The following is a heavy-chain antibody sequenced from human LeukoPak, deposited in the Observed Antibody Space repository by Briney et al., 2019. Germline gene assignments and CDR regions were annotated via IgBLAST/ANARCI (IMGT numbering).Heavy chain of an antibody. CDR3: AKHGYCSGISCFFDF. CDR2: ISGSGPYT. V-gene: IGHV3-23*01. D-gene: IGHD2-2*03. J-gene: IGHJ4*02. Sequence: GGSLRLSCAASGFTFSSYAMSWVRQAPGKGLEWVSGISGSGPYTFYTDSVKGRFTIPRDSSKNTLYLQMNSLRAEDTALYYCAKHGYCSGISCFFDFWSQGTLVTVSS. CDR1: GFTFSSYA.